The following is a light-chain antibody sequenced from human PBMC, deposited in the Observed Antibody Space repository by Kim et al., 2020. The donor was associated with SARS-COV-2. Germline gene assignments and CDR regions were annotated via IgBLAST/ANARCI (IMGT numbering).Light chain of an antibody. CDR1: STSIGAGYD. Sequence: QSVLTQPPSVSASPGQRVTISCTGSSTSIGAGYDVPWYQQLPGAAPKLLIYGNNNRPSGVPDRFSGSKSGTSASLAITGLQAEDEADYYCRSYDTSMGLCTFGSGTKVTVL. CDR2: GNN. CDR3: RSYDTSMGLCT. J-gene: IGLJ1*01. V-gene: IGLV1-40*01.